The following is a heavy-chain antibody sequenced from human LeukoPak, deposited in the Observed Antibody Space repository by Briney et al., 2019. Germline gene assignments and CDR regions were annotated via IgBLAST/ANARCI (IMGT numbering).Heavy chain of an antibody. CDR2: IKSKTDGSTT. D-gene: IGHD3-22*01. Sequence: GGSLRLSCAAATFSFNNAWMSWVRQAPGKGREWVGHIKSKTDGSTTDYAAPVQGRFTISRDDSKARLYLQMNSLKTEDTAVYYCTAVPHDSAVWGQGTLVTVSS. V-gene: IGHV3-15*01. CDR3: TAVPHDSAV. CDR1: TFSFNNAW. J-gene: IGHJ4*02.